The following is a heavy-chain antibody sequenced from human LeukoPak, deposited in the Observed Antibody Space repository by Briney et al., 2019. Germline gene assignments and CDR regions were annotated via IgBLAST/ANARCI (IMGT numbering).Heavy chain of an antibody. V-gene: IGHV4-59*08. CDR1: GGSISSYY. Sequence: SETLSLTCTVSGGSISSYYWSWIRQPPGKGLEWIGYIYYGGSTNYNPSLKSRVTISVDTSKNQFSLKLSSVTAADTAVYYCARQSSSWYEINWFDPWGQGTLVTVSS. CDR3: ARQSSSWYEINWFDP. CDR2: IYYGGST. J-gene: IGHJ5*02. D-gene: IGHD6-13*01.